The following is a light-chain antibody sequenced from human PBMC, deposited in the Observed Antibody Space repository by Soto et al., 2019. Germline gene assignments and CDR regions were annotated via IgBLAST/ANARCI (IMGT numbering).Light chain of an antibody. CDR2: TGS. J-gene: IGKJ1*01. CDR1: QAIDSW. V-gene: IGKV1-12*01. CDR3: QRFNSDPPT. Sequence: DIQMTQSPSSVSASVGDRVTITCRASQAIDSWLAWYQQKPGEAPKLLIFTGSLLHSGVPPRFSGSGSGTDFTLTISSLQPEDFATYYCQRFNSDPPTFGQGTKVAIK.